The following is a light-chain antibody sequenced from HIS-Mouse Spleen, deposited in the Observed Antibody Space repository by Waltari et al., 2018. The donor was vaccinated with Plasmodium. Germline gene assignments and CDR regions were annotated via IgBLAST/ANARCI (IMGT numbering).Light chain of an antibody. CDR2: DAS. CDR1: QEISNY. V-gene: IGKV1-33*01. Sequence: DIQMTQSPSSLSASVGDRVTITCQASQEISNYLNWYQQKPGKAPTLLIYDASNLETGVPSRFSGSGSGTDFTFTISSLQPEDIATYYCQQYDNLPPYTFGQGTKLEIK. J-gene: IGKJ2*01. CDR3: QQYDNLPPYT.